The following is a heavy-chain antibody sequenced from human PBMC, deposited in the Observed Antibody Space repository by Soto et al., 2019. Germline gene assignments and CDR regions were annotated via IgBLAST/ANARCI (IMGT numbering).Heavy chain of an antibody. Sequence: QVQLQQWGAGLLKPSETLSLTCAVYGGSFSGYYWCWIRQPPGKGLEWIGEINHSGSTNYNPSLKSRVTISVDTSKHQFYLKLSSVTAADTAVYYCANSVTYYDFWSGYYPVYFDYWGQGTVVTVSS. CDR1: GGSFSGYY. V-gene: IGHV4-34*01. D-gene: IGHD3-3*01. CDR3: ANSVTYYDFWSGYYPVYFDY. CDR2: INHSGST. J-gene: IGHJ4*02.